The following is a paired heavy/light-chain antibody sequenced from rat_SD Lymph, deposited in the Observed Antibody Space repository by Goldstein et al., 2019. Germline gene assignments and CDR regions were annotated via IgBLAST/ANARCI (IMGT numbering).Light chain of an antibody. J-gene: IGKJ5*01. Sequence: DTVLTQSPALAVSPGERVTISCRASESVSTLMHWYQQKPGQQPTLLIYLASNLESGVPARFSGSGSGTDFTLTIDPVEADDTATYYCQQSWNDPLTFGSGTKLEIK. CDR3: QQSWNDPLT. V-gene: IGKV3S9*01. CDR2: LAS. CDR1: ESVSTL.
Heavy chain of an antibody. D-gene: IGHD1-3*01. J-gene: IGHJ4*01. CDR2: ISYDGGST. Sequence: EVQLVESGGGLVQPGRSLKLSCAASGFTFSDYYMAWVRQAPTKGLEWVASISYDGGSTYYRDSVKGRFTISRDNAKSSLYLQMDSLRSEDTATYYCTTAPLFNYGSRPSYVMDAWGQGASVTVSS. CDR1: GFTFSDYY. V-gene: IGHV5-20*01. CDR3: TTAPLFNYGSRPSYVMDA.